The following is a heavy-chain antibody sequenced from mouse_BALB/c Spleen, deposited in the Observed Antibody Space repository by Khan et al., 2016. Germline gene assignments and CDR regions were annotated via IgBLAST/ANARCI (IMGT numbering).Heavy chain of an antibody. CDR2: IYPGDGDT. D-gene: IGHD3-3*01. J-gene: IGHJ4*01. V-gene: IGHV1-80*01. CDR3: ARSMVGDSLGGYTMDY. Sequence: QVRLQQSGAELVRPGSSVKISCKASGYAFSGYWMNWVKQRPGQGLEWIGQIYPGDGDTNYNGKFKGKVTLTADKSSSTAYLQLSSLTSEDSAVYFCARSMVGDSLGGYTMDYWGQGTSVTVSS. CDR1: GYAFSGYW.